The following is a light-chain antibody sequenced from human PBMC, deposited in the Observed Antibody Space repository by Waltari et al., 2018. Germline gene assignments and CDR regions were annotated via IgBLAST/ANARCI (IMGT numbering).Light chain of an antibody. Sequence: EIVMTQSPATLSVAPGERATLSCRASHSVSRTLALYQQKPGQSPRFLIHDTSTRATGIPARFSGSGSGKEFTLTISSLQSEDFAVYYCQQYINWPPITFGHGKRLEIK. CDR3: QQYINWPPIT. J-gene: IGKJ5*01. V-gene: IGKV3-15*01. CDR1: HSVSRT. CDR2: DTS.